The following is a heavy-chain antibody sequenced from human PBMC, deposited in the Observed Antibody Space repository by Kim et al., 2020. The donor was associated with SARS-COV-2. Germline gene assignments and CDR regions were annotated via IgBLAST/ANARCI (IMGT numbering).Heavy chain of an antibody. CDR2: MNPNSGNT. Sequence: ASVKVSCKASGYTFTSYDINWVRQATGQGLEWMGWMNPNSGNTGYAQKFQGRVTMTRNTSISTAYMELSSLRSEDTAVYYCARTYYYGSGSYNNLDYWCQGTLGTVSS. J-gene: IGHJ4*02. D-gene: IGHD3-10*01. CDR1: GYTFTSYD. V-gene: IGHV1-8*01. CDR3: ARTYYYGSGSYNNLDY.